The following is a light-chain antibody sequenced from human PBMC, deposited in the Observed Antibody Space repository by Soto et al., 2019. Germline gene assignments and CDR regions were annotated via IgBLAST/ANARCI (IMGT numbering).Light chain of an antibody. CDR2: TAS. Sequence: DIQMTQSPSSVSASVGDRVTITCRASQGLSSRLAWYQQKPGKAPKLLINTASRSQSAVPSRFSASRLGTDFTLTISSLQPEDFATYSCQQANNFAWTFGQGTKVEIK. CDR3: QQANNFAWT. V-gene: IGKV1-12*01. J-gene: IGKJ1*01. CDR1: QGLSSR.